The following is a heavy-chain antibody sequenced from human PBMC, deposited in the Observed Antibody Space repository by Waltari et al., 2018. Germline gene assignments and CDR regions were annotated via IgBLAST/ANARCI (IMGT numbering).Heavy chain of an antibody. V-gene: IGHV1-3*01. J-gene: IGHJ4*02. CDR2: INAGNGNT. Sequence: QVQLVQSGAEVKKPGASVKVSCKASGYTFTSYAMHWVRQAPGQRLEWMGWINAGNGNTKYSQQFQGRVTITSDTSASTAYMELSSLRSEDTAVYYFARVMVQGGYYFDYWGQGTLVTVSS. CDR3: ARVMVQGGYYFDY. D-gene: IGHD3-10*01. CDR1: GYTFTSYA.